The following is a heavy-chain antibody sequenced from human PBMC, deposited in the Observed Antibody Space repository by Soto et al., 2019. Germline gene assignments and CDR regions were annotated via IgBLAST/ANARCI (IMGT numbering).Heavy chain of an antibody. CDR3: AHRILRYCSGGSCLRGWFDP. CDR1: GFSLSTSGVG. V-gene: IGHV2-5*01. D-gene: IGHD2-15*01. CDR2: IYWNDDK. Sequence: KSGPTLVNPTQTLTLTCTFSGFSLSTSGVGVGWIRQPPGKALEWLALIYWNDDKRYSPSLKSRLTITKDTSKNQVVLTMTNMDPVDTATYYCAHRILRYCSGGSCLRGWFDPWGQGTLVTVSS. J-gene: IGHJ5*02.